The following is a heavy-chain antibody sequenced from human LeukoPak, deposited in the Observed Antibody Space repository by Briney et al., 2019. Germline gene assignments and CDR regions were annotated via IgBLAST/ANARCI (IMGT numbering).Heavy chain of an antibody. Sequence: PGGSLRLSCAASGFTLSSYSMNWVRQAPGKGLEWVSSISSSSSYIYYADSVKGRFTISRDNAKNSLYLQMNSLRAEDTAVYYCARLKGSGSYSFDYWGQGTLVTVSS. V-gene: IGHV3-21*01. CDR1: GFTLSSYS. CDR3: ARLKGSGSYSFDY. J-gene: IGHJ4*02. CDR2: ISSSSSYI. D-gene: IGHD3-10*01.